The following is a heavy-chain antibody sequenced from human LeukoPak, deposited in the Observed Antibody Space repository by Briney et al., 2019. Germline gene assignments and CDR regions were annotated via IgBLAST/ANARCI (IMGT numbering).Heavy chain of an antibody. CDR1: GGTFSSYA. CDR2: IIPIFGTA. CDR3: ARDLDCSGGSCYSDNWFDP. D-gene: IGHD2-15*01. V-gene: IGHV1-69*13. J-gene: IGHJ5*02. Sequence: SVKVSCKASGGTFSSYAISWVRQAPGQGLEWMGGIIPIFGTANYAQKFQGRVTITADESTSTAYMELSSLRSEDTAVYYCARDLDCSGGSCYSDNWFDPWGQGTLVTVSS.